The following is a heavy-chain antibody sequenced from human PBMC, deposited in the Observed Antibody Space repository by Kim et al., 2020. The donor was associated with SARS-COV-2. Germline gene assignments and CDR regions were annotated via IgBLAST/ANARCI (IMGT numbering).Heavy chain of an antibody. V-gene: IGHV3-30*04. J-gene: IGHJ4*02. CDR2: ISYDGSNK. Sequence: GGSLRLSCAASGFTFSSYAMHWVRQAPGKGLEWVAVISYDGSNKYYADSVKGRFTISRDNSKNTLYLQMNSLRAEDTAVYYCARGVAGTSGYFDYWGQGTLVTVSS. CDR1: GFTFSSYA. CDR3: ARGVAGTSGYFDY. D-gene: IGHD6-19*01.